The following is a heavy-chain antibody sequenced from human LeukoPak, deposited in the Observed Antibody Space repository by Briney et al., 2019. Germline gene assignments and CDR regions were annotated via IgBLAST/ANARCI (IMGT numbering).Heavy chain of an antibody. D-gene: IGHD4-17*01. Sequence: SETLSLNCTVSGGSISSYYWSWIRQPPGKGLEWIGEINHSGSTNYNPSLKSRVTISVDTSKNQFSLKLSSVTAADTAVYYCARYYGLTRPGDAFDIWGQGTMVTVSS. CDR1: GGSISSYY. CDR3: ARYYGLTRPGDAFDI. J-gene: IGHJ3*02. V-gene: IGHV4-34*01. CDR2: INHSGST.